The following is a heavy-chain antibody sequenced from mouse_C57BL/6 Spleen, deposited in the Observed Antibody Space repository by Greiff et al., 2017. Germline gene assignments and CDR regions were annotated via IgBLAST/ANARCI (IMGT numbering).Heavy chain of an antibody. Sequence: DVKLVESGGGLVQPGGSMKLSCVASGFTFSNYWMNWVRQSPEKGLEWVAQIRLKSDNYATHYAEAVKGRFTISRDDSKSSVYLQMNNLRAEDTGIYYCTGYGSSYPYYFDYWGQGTTLTVSS. V-gene: IGHV6-3*01. D-gene: IGHD1-1*01. CDR3: TGYGSSYPYYFDY. CDR1: GFTFSNYW. CDR2: IRLKSDNYAT. J-gene: IGHJ2*01.